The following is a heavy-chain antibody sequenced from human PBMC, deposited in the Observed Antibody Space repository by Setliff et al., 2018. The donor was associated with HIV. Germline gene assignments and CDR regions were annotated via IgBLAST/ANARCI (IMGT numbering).Heavy chain of an antibody. CDR2: IIPIFGTA. CDR3: ARTRPYYVWGSYRVKGPTFDAFDI. V-gene: IGHV1-69*05. Sequence: SVKVSCKASGGTFSSYAISWVRQAPGQGLEWMGGIIPIFGTANYAQKFQGRVTITTDESTSTACMELSSLRSEDTAVYYCARTRPYYVWGSYRVKGPTFDAFDIWGQGTMVTVSS. CDR1: GGTFSSYA. J-gene: IGHJ3*02. D-gene: IGHD3-16*02.